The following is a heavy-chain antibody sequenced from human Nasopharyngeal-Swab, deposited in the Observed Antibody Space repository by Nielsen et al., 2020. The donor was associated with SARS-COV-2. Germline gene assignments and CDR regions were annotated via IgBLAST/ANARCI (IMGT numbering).Heavy chain of an antibody. CDR3: TRGPPYTDTYWDAFDI. D-gene: IGHD2-8*02. CDR1: GFTFSGSA. V-gene: IGHV3-73*01. J-gene: IGHJ3*02. CDR2: IRSKANSYAT. Sequence: GGSLRLSCAASGFTFSGSAMHWVRQASGQGLEWVGRIRSKANSYATAYAASVKGRFTISRDDSKNTAYLQMNSLKTEDTAVYYCTRGPPYTDTYWDAFDIWGQGTMVTVSS.